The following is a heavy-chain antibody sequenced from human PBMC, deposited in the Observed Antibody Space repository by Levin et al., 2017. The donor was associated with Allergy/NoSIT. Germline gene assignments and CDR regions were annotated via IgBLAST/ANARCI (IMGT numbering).Heavy chain of an antibody. D-gene: IGHD2/OR15-2a*01. V-gene: IGHV3-72*01. CDR2: SRNKANSYTT. Sequence: PGGSLRLSCAASGFTFSDHYLEWVRQAPGKGLEWVGRSRNKANSYTTEYAASVKGRFTISRDDSSNSVYLQMNSLKTEDTAVYYCTRTYCTRTTCDKGDFDYWGQGTLVTVSS. CDR3: TRTYCTRTTCDKGDFDY. J-gene: IGHJ4*02. CDR1: GFTFSDHY.